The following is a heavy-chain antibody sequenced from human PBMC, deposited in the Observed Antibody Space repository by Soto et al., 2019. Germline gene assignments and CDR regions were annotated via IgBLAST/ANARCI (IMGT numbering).Heavy chain of an antibody. CDR1: GFTFNNYA. CDR2: IRGSGGST. V-gene: IGHV3-23*01. Sequence: EWQLLESGGGLVQPGGSLRLSCAVSGFTFNNYAMTCMRQAPGKGLERVSAIRGSGGSTYYEGSVKGRFTTSKDNSNNALYLQMNSLRAEDTALYSCAKDWWGARFQESIFDYWGQGTLVTVSS. J-gene: IGHJ4*02. D-gene: IGHD2-15*01. CDR3: AKDWWGARFQESIFDY.